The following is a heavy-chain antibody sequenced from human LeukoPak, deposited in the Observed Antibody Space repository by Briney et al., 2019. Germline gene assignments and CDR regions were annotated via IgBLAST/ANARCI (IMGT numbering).Heavy chain of an antibody. Sequence: KTSETLSLTCTVSGGSISSSNYYWGWIRQPPGKGLEWIGSFYYSGGTYYNPSLKSRVTISVDTSKNQFSLELSSVTAADTAVYYCARRDTATDAFDIWGQGTMVTVSS. CDR1: GGSISSSNYY. J-gene: IGHJ3*02. CDR2: FYYSGGT. V-gene: IGHV4-39*01. D-gene: IGHD5-18*01. CDR3: ARRDTATDAFDI.